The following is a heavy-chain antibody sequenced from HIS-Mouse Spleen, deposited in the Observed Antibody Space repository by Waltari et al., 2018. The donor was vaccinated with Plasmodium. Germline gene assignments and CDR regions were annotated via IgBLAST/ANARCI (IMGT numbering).Heavy chain of an antibody. CDR3: ARESSSSWYFDY. CDR2: ISSSSSYI. Sequence: EVQLVVSGGGLVKPGGSLSLSCAASGFPLRSYSMNWVRQAPGKGLEWVSSISSSSSYIYYADSVKGRFTISRDNAKNSLYLQMNSLRAEDTAVYYCARESSSSWYFDYWGQGTLVTVSS. V-gene: IGHV3-21*01. D-gene: IGHD6-13*01. J-gene: IGHJ4*02. CDR1: GFPLRSYS.